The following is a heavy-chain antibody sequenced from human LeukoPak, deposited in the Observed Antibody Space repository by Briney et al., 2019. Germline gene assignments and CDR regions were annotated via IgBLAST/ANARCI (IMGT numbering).Heavy chain of an antibody. Sequence: GGSLRLSCAASGFTFSSYSMNWVRQAPGKGLEWVSSISSSSSYIYYEDSVKGRFTISRDNAKNSLYLQMNSLRAEDTAVYYCARDEGWFGEYWGQGTLVTVSS. CDR2: ISSSSSYI. CDR1: GFTFSSYS. D-gene: IGHD3-10*01. J-gene: IGHJ4*02. V-gene: IGHV3-21*01. CDR3: ARDEGWFGEY.